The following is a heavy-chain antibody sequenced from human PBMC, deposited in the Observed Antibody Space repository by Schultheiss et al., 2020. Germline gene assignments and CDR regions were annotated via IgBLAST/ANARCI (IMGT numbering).Heavy chain of an antibody. Sequence: SETLSLTCTVSGGSISSGGYYWSWIRQHPGKGLEWIGYIYYSGSTYYNPSLKSRVTISVDTSKNQFSLKLSSVTAADTAVYYCARVNIVVVVAATPDPWFDPWGQGTLVTVAS. CDR2: IYYSGST. V-gene: IGHV4-31*03. D-gene: IGHD2-15*01. CDR1: GGSISSGGYY. J-gene: IGHJ5*02. CDR3: ARVNIVVVVAATPDPWFDP.